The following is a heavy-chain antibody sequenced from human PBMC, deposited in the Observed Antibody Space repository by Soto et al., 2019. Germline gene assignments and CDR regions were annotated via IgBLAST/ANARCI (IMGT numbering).Heavy chain of an antibody. J-gene: IGHJ4*01. CDR1: GFSFSSYG. V-gene: IGHV3-30*18. D-gene: IGHD6-19*01. CDR2: VSSDGKTK. Sequence: PGGSLRLSCVASGFSFSSYGIHWVRQAPGKGLEWVAVVSSDGKTKYYADSMKGRLTISRDNSKNTLYLQMESLRPADTAVYYCAKGIAVAGELDYWGQGTLVTVSS. CDR3: AKGIAVAGELDY.